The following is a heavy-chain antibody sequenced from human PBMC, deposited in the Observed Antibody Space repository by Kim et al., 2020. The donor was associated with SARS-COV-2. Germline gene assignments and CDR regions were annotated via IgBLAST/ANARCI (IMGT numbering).Heavy chain of an antibody. V-gene: IGHV1-2*06. CDR3: ARVLERPSWFGELSLDY. CDR1: GYTFTGYY. J-gene: IGHJ4*02. D-gene: IGHD3-10*01. CDR2: INPNSGGT. Sequence: ASVKVSCKASGYTFTGYYMHWVRQAPGQGLEWMGRINPNSGGTNYAQKFQGRVTMTRDTSISTAYMELSRLRSDDTAVYYCARVLERPSWFGELSLDYWGQGTLVTVSS.